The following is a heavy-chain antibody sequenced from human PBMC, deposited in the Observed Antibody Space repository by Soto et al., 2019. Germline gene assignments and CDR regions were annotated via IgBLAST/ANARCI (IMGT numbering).Heavy chain of an antibody. D-gene: IGHD4-17*01. CDR3: AAYYAESYYYMDV. CDR2: IYYSGST. V-gene: IGHV4-59*01. Sequence: SETLSLTCTVSGGSISSYYWSWIRQPPGKGLEWIGYIYYSGSTNYNPSLKSRVTISVDTSKNQFSLKLSSVTAADTAVYYCAAYYAESYYYMDVWGKGTTVTVSS. J-gene: IGHJ6*03. CDR1: GGSISSYY.